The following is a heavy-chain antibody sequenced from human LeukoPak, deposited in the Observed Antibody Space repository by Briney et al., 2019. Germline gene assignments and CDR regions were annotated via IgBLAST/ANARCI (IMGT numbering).Heavy chain of an antibody. D-gene: IGHD6-13*01. V-gene: IGHV3-33*06. CDR1: GFTFSSYG. Sequence: PGRSLRLSCAASGFTFSSYGMHWVRQAPGKGLEWVAVIWYDGSNKYYADSVKGRFTIPRDNSKNTLYLQMNSLRAEDTAVYNCAKDQGMKPFPYYFDYWGQGTLVTVSS. CDR2: IWYDGSNK. J-gene: IGHJ4*02. CDR3: AKDQGMKPFPYYFDY.